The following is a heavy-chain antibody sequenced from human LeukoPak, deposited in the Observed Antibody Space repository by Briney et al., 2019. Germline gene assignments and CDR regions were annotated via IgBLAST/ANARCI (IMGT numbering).Heavy chain of an antibody. CDR3: ARLAAGYWYFDL. CDR1: GFTFSSYD. V-gene: IGHV3-23*01. Sequence: GGSLRLSCAASGFTFSSYDMSWVRQAPGKGLEWVSAIGGRGDTTYYTDSVKGRFTISRDNSKNTLFFEMNSLRAEDTAVYYCARLAAGYWYFDLWGRGTLVTVSS. D-gene: IGHD3-22*01. J-gene: IGHJ2*01. CDR2: IGGRGDTT.